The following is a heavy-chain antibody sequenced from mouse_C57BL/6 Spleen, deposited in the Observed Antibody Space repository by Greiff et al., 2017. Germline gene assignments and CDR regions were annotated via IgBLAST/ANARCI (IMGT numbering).Heavy chain of an antibody. CDR2: IWSGGGT. J-gene: IGHJ4*01. CDR1: GFSLTSYG. D-gene: IGHD2-12*01. V-gene: IGHV2-2*01. CDR3: ARNSDDYYAMDY. Sequence: QVQLQQSGPGLVQPSQSLSITCTVSGFSLTSYGVHWVRQSPGKGLEWLGVIWSGGGTDYNAAFISSLSISTDNSKCQVFFKMHSLQADDTAVYYCARNSDDYYAMDYWGQGTSVTVSS.